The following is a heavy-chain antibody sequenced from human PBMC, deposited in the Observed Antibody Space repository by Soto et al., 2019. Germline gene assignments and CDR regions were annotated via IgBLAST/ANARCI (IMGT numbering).Heavy chain of an antibody. J-gene: IGHJ6*02. CDR2: IYHGGNI. CDR1: GDSINTTDW. CDR3: ARDGGFYYGMDV. D-gene: IGHD3-3*01. V-gene: IGHV4-4*02. Sequence: SETLSLTCAVSGDSINTTDWWNWVRQPPGKGLEWIGEIYHGGNINYNPSLKSRVTISVDTSKNQFSLKLSSVTAADTAVYYCARDGGFYYGMDVWGQGTTVTVSS.